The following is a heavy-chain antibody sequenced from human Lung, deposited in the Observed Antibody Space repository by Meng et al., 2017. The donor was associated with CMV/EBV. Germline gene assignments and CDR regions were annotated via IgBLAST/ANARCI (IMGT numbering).Heavy chain of an antibody. J-gene: IGHJ5*02. V-gene: IGHV4-39*07. CDR1: VGSISSIRYY. D-gene: IGHD3-9*01. CDR3: ARVIRYFDWLFNWFDP. Sequence: QLQLQESGPGLVKPSETLSLTCPVPVGSISSIRYYCGWIRQPPGKGLEWIGRIYYSGSTYYNPSLKSRVTISVDTSKNQFSLKLSSVTAADTAVYYCARVIRYFDWLFNWFDPWGQGTLCSVSS. CDR2: IYYSGST.